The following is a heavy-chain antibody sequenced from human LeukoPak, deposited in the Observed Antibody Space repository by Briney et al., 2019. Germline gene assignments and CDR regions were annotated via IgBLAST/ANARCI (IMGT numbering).Heavy chain of an antibody. CDR2: ISYDESNK. D-gene: IGHD6-13*01. V-gene: IGHV3-30*03. CDR1: GFIFSNYG. J-gene: IGHJ4*02. Sequence: GRSLRLSCAASGFIFSNYGMHWVRQAPGKGLEWVAVISYDESNKYYADSVKGRFTISRDNSKNMLYLQMNSLRAEDTAVYYCARDSSLDCWGQGTLVTVSS. CDR3: ARDSSLDC.